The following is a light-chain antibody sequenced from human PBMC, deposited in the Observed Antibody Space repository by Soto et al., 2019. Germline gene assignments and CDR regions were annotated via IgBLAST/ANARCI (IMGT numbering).Light chain of an antibody. J-gene: IGLJ2*01. CDR2: EVN. CDR1: SSDVGGYKY. Sequence: QSALTQPPSASGSPGQSVTIACTGTSSDVGGYKYVSWYQHHPGTAPKLMIYEVNKRPSGVPERFSVYKSGSTSSLTVSVHQADDDGDYFCNSYAGPNIVVFGGGTKLTVL. CDR3: NSYAGPNIVV. V-gene: IGLV2-8*01.